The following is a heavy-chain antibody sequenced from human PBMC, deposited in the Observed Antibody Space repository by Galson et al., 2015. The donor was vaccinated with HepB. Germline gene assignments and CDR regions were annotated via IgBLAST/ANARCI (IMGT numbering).Heavy chain of an antibody. V-gene: IGHV1-2*06. J-gene: IGHJ4*02. CDR2: INPNTGGT. Sequence: SVKVSCKASGYRFVGYYLHWVRQAPGQGLEWMGRINPNTGGTNYARKFQGRVSMTRDTSISTTYMELSRLTSDDTAVYYCARLPSAPDHWGQGTLVTVSS. CDR3: ARLPSAPDH. CDR1: GYRFVGYY.